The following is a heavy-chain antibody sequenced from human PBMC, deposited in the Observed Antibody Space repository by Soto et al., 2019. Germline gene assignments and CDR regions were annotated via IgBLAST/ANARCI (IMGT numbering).Heavy chain of an antibody. J-gene: IGHJ2*01. Sequence: ASVKVSCKASGYTFTSYAMHWVRQAPGQRLEWMGWINAGNGNTKYSQKFQGRVTITRDTSASTAYMGLSSLRSEDTAVYYCARGDLTYWYFDLWGRGTLVTVSS. D-gene: IGHD3-10*01. V-gene: IGHV1-3*01. CDR2: INAGNGNT. CDR1: GYTFTSYA. CDR3: ARGDLTYWYFDL.